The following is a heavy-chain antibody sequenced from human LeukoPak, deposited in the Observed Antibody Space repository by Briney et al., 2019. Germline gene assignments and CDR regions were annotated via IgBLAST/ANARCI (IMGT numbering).Heavy chain of an antibody. CDR2: ISAYNGNT. Sequence: ASVKVSCKASGYTFTSYGISWVRQAPGQGLEWMGWISAYNGNTNYAQKLQGRVTMTTDTSTSTAYMELRSLRSDDTAVYYCARDLYSSSSGGFDYWGQGTLVTVSS. V-gene: IGHV1-18*01. J-gene: IGHJ4*02. CDR3: ARDLYSSSSGGFDY. CDR1: GYTFTSYG. D-gene: IGHD6-6*01.